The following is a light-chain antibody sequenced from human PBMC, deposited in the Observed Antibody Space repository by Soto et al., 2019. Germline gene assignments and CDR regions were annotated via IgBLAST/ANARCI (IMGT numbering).Light chain of an antibody. Sequence: DIQMTQSPSSLSASVGDSVTFTCRTSQTISTYLNWYQKKPGKAPALLIYAASTVLSGVPSRFSGSGSGTNFSLTITSLHPDDFASYYCQQTFSTPHTFGQGTRLDSK. CDR3: QQTFSTPHT. J-gene: IGKJ5*01. CDR2: AAS. CDR1: QTISTY. V-gene: IGKV1-39*01.